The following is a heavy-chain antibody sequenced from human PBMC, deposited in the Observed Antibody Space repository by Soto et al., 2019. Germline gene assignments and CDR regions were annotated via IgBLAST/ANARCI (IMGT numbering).Heavy chain of an antibody. J-gene: IGHJ4*02. Sequence: QVQLVQSGAEVKKPGASVKVSCKASGYTFTSYGISWVRQAPGQGLEWMGWISAYNGNTNYAQKLQDRVTMTTDTSTSTAYMELRSLRSDDTAVYYCARDSRGYCSSTSCRDFGYWGRGTLVTVSS. CDR1: GYTFTSYG. V-gene: IGHV1-18*01. CDR3: ARDSRGYCSSTSCRDFGY. CDR2: ISAYNGNT. D-gene: IGHD2-2*01.